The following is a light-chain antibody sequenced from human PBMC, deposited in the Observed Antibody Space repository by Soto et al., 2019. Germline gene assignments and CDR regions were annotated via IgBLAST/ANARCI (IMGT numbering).Light chain of an antibody. CDR3: QQYNNWPRT. V-gene: IGKV3-15*01. Sequence: EIVMKQSPATLSVSPGERATLSGRASQSVSSNLAWYQQKPGQAPRLLIYGASTRATGIPARFSGSGSGTEFTLTISSLQSEDFAVYYCQQYNNWPRTFGQGTKVEIK. CDR2: GAS. CDR1: QSVSSN. J-gene: IGKJ1*01.